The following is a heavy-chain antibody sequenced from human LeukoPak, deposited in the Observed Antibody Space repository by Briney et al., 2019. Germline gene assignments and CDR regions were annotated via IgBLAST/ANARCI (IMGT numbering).Heavy chain of an antibody. CDR3: AREYSSGWYFDY. D-gene: IGHD6-19*01. V-gene: IGHV4-39*07. J-gene: IGHJ4*02. Sequence: PSETLSLTCTVSGGSISSCTYSWGWIRQPPGKGLEWIGSISCSGSTYYNPSLKSRVTISVDTSKNQFSLYLDSVTAADTAVYYCAREYSSGWYFDYWGQGTLVTVSS. CDR1: GGSISSCTYS. CDR2: ISCSGST.